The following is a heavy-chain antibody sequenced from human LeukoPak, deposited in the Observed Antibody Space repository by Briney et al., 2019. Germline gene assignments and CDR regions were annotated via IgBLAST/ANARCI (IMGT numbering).Heavy chain of an antibody. CDR3: AMQANGYYHPYDY. J-gene: IGHJ4*02. CDR1: GFTFSSYA. V-gene: IGHV3-23*01. D-gene: IGHD2-8*01. CDR2: ISDSGGST. Sequence: GGSLRLSRAASGFTFSSYALTWVRQAPGKGLERVSAISDSGGSTYYADSVKGRFTISRDNSKNTLYLQMNSLRAEDTAAYYCAMQANGYYHPYDYWGQGTLVTVSS.